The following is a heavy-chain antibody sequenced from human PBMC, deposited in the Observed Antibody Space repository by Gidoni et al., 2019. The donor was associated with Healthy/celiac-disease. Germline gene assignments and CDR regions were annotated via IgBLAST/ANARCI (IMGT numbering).Heavy chain of an antibody. Sequence: QVQLVQSGAEVKKPGSSVKVSCTASGGTCSRYAIRWVLQAPGQGLEWMGGNIPIFGTATDAQKFQGRVAITADESTSTAYMEMSSLRSEDTAVYYCARGYSSSWYGMDVWGQGTTVTVSS. J-gene: IGHJ6*02. CDR2: NIPIFGTA. CDR1: GGTCSRYA. V-gene: IGHV1-69*01. CDR3: ARGYSSSWYGMDV. D-gene: IGHD6-13*01.